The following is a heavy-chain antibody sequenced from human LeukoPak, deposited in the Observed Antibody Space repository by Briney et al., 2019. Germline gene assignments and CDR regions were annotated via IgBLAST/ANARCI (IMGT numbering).Heavy chain of an antibody. CDR1: RFTFSSYA. CDR2: ISYDGSNK. CDR3: ARVARGGIVVVPAAMHY. J-gene: IGHJ4*02. D-gene: IGHD2-2*01. Sequence: GRSLRLSCAASRFTFSSYAMHWGRQAPGKGLEWVAVISYDGSNKYYADSVKGRFTISRDNSKNTLYLQMNSLRAEDTAVYYCARVARGGIVVVPAAMHYWGQGTLVTVSS. V-gene: IGHV3-30*04.